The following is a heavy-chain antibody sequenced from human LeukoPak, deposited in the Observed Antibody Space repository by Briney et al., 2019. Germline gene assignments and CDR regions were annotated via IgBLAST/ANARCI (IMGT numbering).Heavy chain of an antibody. D-gene: IGHD5-18*01. CDR1: GYTLTELS. J-gene: IGHJ4*02. CDR3: ATVGDTAMVRYYFDH. CDR2: FDPEDGET. Sequence: ASVKVSCKVSGYTLTELSMHWVRQAPGKGLEWMGGFDPEDGETIYAQKFQGRVTMTEDTSTDTAYMELNSLRSEDTAVYYCATVGDTAMVRYYFDHWGQGTLVTVSS. V-gene: IGHV1-24*01.